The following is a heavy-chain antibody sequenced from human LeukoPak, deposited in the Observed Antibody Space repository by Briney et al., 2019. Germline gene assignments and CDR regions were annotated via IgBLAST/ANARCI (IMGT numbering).Heavy chain of an antibody. Sequence: GGSLRLSCAASGFTFSSYAMSCVRQAPGKGLEWVSSISSSSSYIYYADSVKGRFTISRDNAKNSLYLQMNSLRAEDTAVYYCARGPPGATFGFMDVWGKGTTVTISS. CDR2: ISSSSSYI. V-gene: IGHV3-21*01. D-gene: IGHD3-10*01. CDR3: ARGPPGATFGFMDV. CDR1: GFTFSSYA. J-gene: IGHJ6*03.